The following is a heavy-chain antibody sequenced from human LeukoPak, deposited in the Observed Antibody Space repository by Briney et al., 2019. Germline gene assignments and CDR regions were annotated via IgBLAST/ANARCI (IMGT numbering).Heavy chain of an antibody. V-gene: IGHV3-7*01. D-gene: IGHD6-13*01. J-gene: IGHJ4*02. CDR3: GRLAHNAWYAIDY. CDR1: GFTFTTCW. Sequence: GGSLRLSCAASGFTFTTCWMHWVRQAPGKGLEWVANILPDGSQKYYVDSVKGRFTISRDNPKNSLYLQINSLRAEDTAVYYCGRLAHNAWYAIDYWGQGTLVTVSS. CDR2: ILPDGSQK.